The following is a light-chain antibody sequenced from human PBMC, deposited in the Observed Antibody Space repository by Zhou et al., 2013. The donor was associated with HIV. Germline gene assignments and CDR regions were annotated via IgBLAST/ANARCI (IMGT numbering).Light chain of an antibody. Sequence: AIQMTQSPSSLSASVGDRVTITCRASQDIRNELGWYQQKPGKAPKVLIYGASSLQSGVPPRFSGSGSGTDFTLTISSLQPEDFATYYCLQDNNYPRTFGQGTKVEI. V-gene: IGKV1-6*01. CDR3: LQDNNYPRT. CDR1: QDIRNE. CDR2: GAS. J-gene: IGKJ1*01.